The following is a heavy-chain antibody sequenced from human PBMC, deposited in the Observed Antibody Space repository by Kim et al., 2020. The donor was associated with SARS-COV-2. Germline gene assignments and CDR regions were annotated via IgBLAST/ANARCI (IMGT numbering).Heavy chain of an antibody. J-gene: IGHJ4*02. CDR1: GFTFSSYA. CDR2: ISGSGGST. D-gene: IGHD3-22*01. Sequence: GGSLRLSCAASGFTFSSYAMSWVRQAPGKGLEWVSAISGSGGSTYYADSVKGRFTISRDNSKNTLYLQMNSLRAEDTAVYYCAKEAYYYDSSGYGIDYWGQGTLVTVSS. CDR3: AKEAYYYDSSGYGIDY. V-gene: IGHV3-23*01.